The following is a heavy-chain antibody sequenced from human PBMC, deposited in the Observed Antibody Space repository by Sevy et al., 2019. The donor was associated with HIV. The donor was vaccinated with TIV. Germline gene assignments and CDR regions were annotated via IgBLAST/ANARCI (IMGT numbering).Heavy chain of an antibody. CDR3: TIEGQYYDSGGSYTPFDY. D-gene: IGHD3-22*01. CDR1: GFTFSTYW. Sequence: GGFLRLSCGASGFTFSTYWMHWVRQAPGKGLVWLARIYRDGSSIRYADFVKGRFTISRDNANDRLYLHMNSLRAEDTAVYYCTIEGQYYDSGGSYTPFDYWGQGLLVTVSS. J-gene: IGHJ4*02. CDR2: IYRDGSSI. V-gene: IGHV3-74*01.